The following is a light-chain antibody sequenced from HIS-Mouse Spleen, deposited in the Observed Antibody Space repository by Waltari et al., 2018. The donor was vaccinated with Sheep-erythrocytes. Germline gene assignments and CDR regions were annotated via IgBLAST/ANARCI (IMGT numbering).Light chain of an antibody. CDR3: CSYAGSYNHV. CDR1: SSDVGGYNY. CDR2: DVS. V-gene: IGLV2-11*01. J-gene: IGLJ1*01. Sequence: QSALTQPRSVSGSPGQSVTISCTGTSSDVGGYNYVSWYQQHPGKAPKLMLYDVSKLPSWVPDRFSGSKSGNTASLTISGLQAEDEADYYCCSYAGSYNHVFATGTKVTVL.